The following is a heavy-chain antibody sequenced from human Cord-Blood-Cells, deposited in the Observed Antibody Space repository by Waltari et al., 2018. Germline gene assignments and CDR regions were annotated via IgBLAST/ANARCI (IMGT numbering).Heavy chain of an antibody. CDR3: ARDPFTMVRGVIIDY. V-gene: IGHV1-2*02. CDR1: GYTFTGYY. CDR2: INPNSGGT. Sequence: QVQLVQSGAEVKKPGASVKVSCKASGYTFTGYYMHWLRKAPGQGLEWMGWINPNSGGTNYAQKFQGRVTMTRDTSISTAYMELSRLRSDDTAVYYCARDPFTMVRGVIIDYWGQGTLVTVSS. D-gene: IGHD3-10*01. J-gene: IGHJ4*02.